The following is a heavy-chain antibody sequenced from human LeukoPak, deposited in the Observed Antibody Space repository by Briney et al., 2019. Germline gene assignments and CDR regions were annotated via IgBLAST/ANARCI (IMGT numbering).Heavy chain of an antibody. CDR1: GFSFSSYE. CDR3: AKKNGGGCPTTFFDY. V-gene: IGHV3-23*01. CDR2: ISGIGDTL. J-gene: IGHJ4*02. D-gene: IGHD2/OR15-2a*01. Sequence: QPGGSLRLSCAASGFSFSSYEMIWVRQAPGKGLEWVSGISGIGDTLFYSDPVKGRFTISRDNSKNTVYLQMNSLRVEDSAVYYCAKKNGGGCPTTFFDYWGQGILVTVSS.